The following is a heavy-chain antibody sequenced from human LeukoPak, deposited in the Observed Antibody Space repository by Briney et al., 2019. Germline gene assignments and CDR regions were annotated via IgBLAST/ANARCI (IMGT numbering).Heavy chain of an antibody. D-gene: IGHD6-19*01. Sequence: GGSLRLSCAASGFTFSSNAMSWVRQAPGKGPEWVSAISGSDDNTYYADSVKGRFTISRDNSKNTLYLQMNSLRADDTAVYYCAKHQYSSGWYLNYWGQGTLVTVSS. CDR2: ISGSDDNT. J-gene: IGHJ4*02. CDR3: AKHQYSSGWYLNY. V-gene: IGHV3-23*01. CDR1: GFTFSSNA.